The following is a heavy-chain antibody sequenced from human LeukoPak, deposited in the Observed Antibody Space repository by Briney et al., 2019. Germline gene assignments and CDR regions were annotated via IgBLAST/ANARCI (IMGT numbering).Heavy chain of an antibody. CDR1: GFSFSDYW. D-gene: IGHD6-6*01. Sequence: GGSRRLSCTPPGFSFSDYWLTWVHQDPGKGPEWVANIKQDGSQRYYVDYVRGRFTISRDNAKNSLFLQMNGLRAEDTAVYYCARRGGSSSRRSPIDYWGQGTLVTVSS. CDR2: IKQDGSQR. J-gene: IGHJ4*02. V-gene: IGHV3-7*01. CDR3: ARRGGSSSRRSPIDY.